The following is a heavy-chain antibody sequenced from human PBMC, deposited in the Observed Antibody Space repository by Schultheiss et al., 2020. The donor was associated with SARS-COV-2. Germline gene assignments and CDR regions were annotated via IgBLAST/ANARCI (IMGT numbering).Heavy chain of an antibody. CDR2: ISSSSSYI. D-gene: IGHD2-2*01. Sequence: GGSLRLSCAASGFTFSSYGMHWVRQAPGEGLVWVSSISSSSSYIYYADSVKGRFTISRDNAKNTLYLQMNSLRAEDTAVYYCEIYCSSTSCQHGMDVWGQGTTVTVSS. CDR1: GFTFSSYG. CDR3: EIYCSSTSCQHGMDV. J-gene: IGHJ6*02. V-gene: IGHV3-21*01.